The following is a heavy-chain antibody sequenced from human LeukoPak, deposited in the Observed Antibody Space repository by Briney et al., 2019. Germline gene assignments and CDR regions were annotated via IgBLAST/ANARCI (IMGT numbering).Heavy chain of an antibody. CDR1: GFTFNSYS. CDR3: ARSRYGIDAFDI. V-gene: IGHV3-21*01. J-gene: IGHJ3*02. Sequence: PGGSLRLSCAAFGFTFNSYSMNWVRQAPGKGLEWVSYISTTSSFIYYADSMKGRFTISRDNAKNSLYLQMNSLRAEDTAVYYCARSRYGIDAFDIWGQGTMVTVSS. D-gene: IGHD3-16*01. CDR2: ISTTSSFI.